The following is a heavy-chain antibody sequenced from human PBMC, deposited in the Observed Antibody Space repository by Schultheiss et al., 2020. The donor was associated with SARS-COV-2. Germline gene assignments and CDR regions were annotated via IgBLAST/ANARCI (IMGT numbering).Heavy chain of an antibody. Sequence: GESLKISCAGSGFTFSNYGMHWVRQAPGKGLEWVAAIAFDGSKNYLADSVRGRFTISRDNSKDTLFLQMNSLRPEDTAVYYCAIDPNWGSGDSWGQGTLVTVSS. J-gene: IGHJ5*01. CDR2: IAFDGSKN. CDR1: GFTFSNYG. D-gene: IGHD7-27*01. CDR3: AIDPNWGSGDS. V-gene: IGHV3-30*03.